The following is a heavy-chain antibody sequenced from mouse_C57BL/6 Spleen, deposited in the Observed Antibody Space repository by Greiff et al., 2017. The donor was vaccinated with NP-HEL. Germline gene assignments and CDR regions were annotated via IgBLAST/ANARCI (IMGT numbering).Heavy chain of an antibody. V-gene: IGHV1-52*01. CDR3: ARLAYGRGFDY. CDR1: GYTFTSYW. D-gene: IGHD1-1*01. J-gene: IGHJ2*01. Sequence: QVQLQQSGAELVRPGSSVKLSCKASGYTFTSYWMHWVKQRPIQGLEWIGNIDPSDSETHYNQKFKDKATLTVDKSSSTAYMQLSSLTSEDSAVYYCARLAYGRGFDYWGQGTTLTVSS. CDR2: IDPSDSET.